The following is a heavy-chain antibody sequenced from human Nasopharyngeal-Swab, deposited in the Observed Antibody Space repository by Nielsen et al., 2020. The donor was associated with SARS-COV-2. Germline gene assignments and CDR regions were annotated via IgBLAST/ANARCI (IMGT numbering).Heavy chain of an antibody. CDR3: AREGTTYYYDSSGYYSEYYFDY. D-gene: IGHD3-22*01. J-gene: IGHJ4*02. Sequence: WIRQPPGKGLEWVSVIYSGGSTYHADSVKGRFTISRDNSKNTLYLQMNSLRAEDTAVYYCAREGTTYYYDSSGYYSEYYFDYWGQGTLVTVSS. CDR2: IYSGGST. V-gene: IGHV3-53*01.